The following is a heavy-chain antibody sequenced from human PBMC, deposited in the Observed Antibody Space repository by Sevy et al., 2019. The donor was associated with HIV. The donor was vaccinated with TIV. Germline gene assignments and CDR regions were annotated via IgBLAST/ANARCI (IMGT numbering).Heavy chain of an antibody. J-gene: IGHJ4*02. Sequence: ASVKVSCKASGYTFTGYYMHWVRQAPRQGLERMGWINPDSGGPNYAPKFQGRVTLTRDTSISTAYMELSRLKSDDTAVYYCVRDDRDGYFDYWGQGTLVTVPS. CDR2: INPDSGGP. CDR1: GYTFTGYY. CDR3: VRDDRDGYFDY. V-gene: IGHV1-2*02.